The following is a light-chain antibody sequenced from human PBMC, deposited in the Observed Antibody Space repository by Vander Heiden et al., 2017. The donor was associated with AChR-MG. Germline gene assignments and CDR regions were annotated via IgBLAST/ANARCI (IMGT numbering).Light chain of an antibody. J-gene: IGKJ2*01. V-gene: IGKV3-20*01. Sequence: EIVLTQSPGTLSLSPGEGATLSCRSSHGLISRYLAWYQQKPGQAPRLLIYGASSRATGVPDRFSGSGSGTDFTLSISRLEPEDTAVYYCHQVGSSAGTFGQGTKVEIK. CDR1: HGLISRY. CDR3: HQVGSSAGT. CDR2: GAS.